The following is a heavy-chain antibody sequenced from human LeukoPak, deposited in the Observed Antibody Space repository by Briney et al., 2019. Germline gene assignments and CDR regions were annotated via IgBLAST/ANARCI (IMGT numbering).Heavy chain of an antibody. V-gene: IGHV4-34*01. CDR2: INHSGST. D-gene: IGHD3-10*01. Sequence: SGTLSLTCAVYGGSFSGYYWSWIRQPPGKGLEWIGEINHSGSTNYNPSLKSRVTISVDTSKNQFSLKLSSVTAADTAVYYCARGPPPWVRWGKGTLVTVSS. CDR1: GGSFSGYY. J-gene: IGHJ4*02. CDR3: ARGPPPWVR.